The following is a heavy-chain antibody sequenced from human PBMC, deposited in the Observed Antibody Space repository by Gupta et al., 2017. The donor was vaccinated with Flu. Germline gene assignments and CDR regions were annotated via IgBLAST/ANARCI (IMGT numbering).Heavy chain of an antibody. D-gene: IGHD6-13*01. V-gene: IGHV1-2*02. J-gene: IGHJ4*02. Sequence: QVQLVQSGAEVREPGATVKVSCTASGYTFTDYFMHWVRQAPGQRLEWMGWFNPKSGVTYFAQTFQGRVTVNRDTSISTAYMELRSLKSDDTAVYYCARALVYTNTWYYFDSWGQGTLVTVSS. CDR2: FNPKSGVT. CDR1: GYTFTDYF. CDR3: ARALVYTNTWYYFDS.